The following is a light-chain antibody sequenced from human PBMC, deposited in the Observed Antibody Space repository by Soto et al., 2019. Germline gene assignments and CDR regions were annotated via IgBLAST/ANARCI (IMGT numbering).Light chain of an antibody. J-gene: IGLJ2*01. CDR3: AAWDDSLSGVV. CDR2: RNN. CDR1: SSNIGSNY. V-gene: IGLV1-47*01. Sequence: QSVLTQPPSASGTPGQRVTISCSGSSSNIGSNYVYWYQQLPGTVPQLLIYRNNERPSGVPDRFSGSKSGTSASLAISGLQSEDEADYYCAAWDDSLSGVVFGGGTQLTVL.